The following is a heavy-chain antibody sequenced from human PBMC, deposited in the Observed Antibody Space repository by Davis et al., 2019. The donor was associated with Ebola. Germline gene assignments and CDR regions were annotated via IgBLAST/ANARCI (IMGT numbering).Heavy chain of an antibody. Sequence: AASVKVSCKASGGTFSSYAISWVRQAPGQGLEWMGRIIPILGIANYAQKFQGRVTITADKSTSTAYMELSSLRSEDTAVYYCARDTWLESSSWYDGSPAMESYYYYGMDVWGQGTTVTVS. J-gene: IGHJ6*02. CDR3: ARDTWLESSSWYDGSPAMESYYYYGMDV. CDR2: IIPILGIA. D-gene: IGHD6-13*01. CDR1: GGTFSSYA. V-gene: IGHV1-69*04.